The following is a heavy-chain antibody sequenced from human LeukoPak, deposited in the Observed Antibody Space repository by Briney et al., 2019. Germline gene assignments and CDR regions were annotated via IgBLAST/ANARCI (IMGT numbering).Heavy chain of an antibody. D-gene: IGHD2-2*01. V-gene: IGHV3-11*06. CDR1: GFTFSDYY. Sequence: NPGGSLRLSCAASGFTFSDYYMSWIRQAPGKGLEWVSYISSSSSYTNYADSVKGRFTISRDNAKNSLYLKMNSLRAEDTAVYYCARDLGTGSTNYFDYWGQGTLVTVSS. J-gene: IGHJ4*02. CDR2: ISSSSSYT. CDR3: ARDLGTGSTNYFDY.